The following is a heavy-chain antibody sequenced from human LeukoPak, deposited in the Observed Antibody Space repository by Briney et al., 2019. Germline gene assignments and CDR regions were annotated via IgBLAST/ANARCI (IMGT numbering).Heavy chain of an antibody. CDR1: GFTFSSYA. J-gene: IGHJ4*02. D-gene: IGHD2-15*01. Sequence: GGSLRLSSAASGFTFSSYAMSWVRQAPGKGLEWVSAISGSGGSTYYADSVKGRFTISRDNSKNTLYLQMDSLRAEDTAVYYCAKAGEEDIVVVVAATGYYFDYWGQGTLVTVSS. CDR3: AKAGEEDIVVVVAATGYYFDY. CDR2: ISGSGGST. V-gene: IGHV3-23*01.